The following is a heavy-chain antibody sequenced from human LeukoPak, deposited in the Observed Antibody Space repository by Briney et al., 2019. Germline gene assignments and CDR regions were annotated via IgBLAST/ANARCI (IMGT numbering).Heavy chain of an antibody. J-gene: IGHJ4*02. V-gene: IGHV5-51*01. CDR3: ARHGRTLRSQVDY. D-gene: IGHD4-17*01. CDR2: IYPGDSDT. CDR1: GYSFTGYW. Sequence: GESLKISCKVSGYSFTGYWIAWVRQMPGKGLEWMGIIYPGDSDTRYSPSFQGQVTISADKSISTAYLQWSSLKASDTAMYYCARHGRTLRSQVDYWGQGTLVTVSS.